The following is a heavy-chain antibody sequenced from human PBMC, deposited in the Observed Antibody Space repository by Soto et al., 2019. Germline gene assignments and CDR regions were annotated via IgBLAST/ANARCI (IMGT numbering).Heavy chain of an antibody. Sequence: SETLSLTCTVSGGSISSSTYYWGWIRQPPGKGLEWIGDIYHSGSTYYNPSLKSRVAISVDTSRNQFSLKLSSVSAADTAVYYCARYSANDYGLYWGQGTLVTVSS. D-gene: IGHD4-17*01. CDR1: GGSISSSTYY. V-gene: IGHV4-39*01. J-gene: IGHJ4*02. CDR2: IYHSGST. CDR3: ARYSANDYGLY.